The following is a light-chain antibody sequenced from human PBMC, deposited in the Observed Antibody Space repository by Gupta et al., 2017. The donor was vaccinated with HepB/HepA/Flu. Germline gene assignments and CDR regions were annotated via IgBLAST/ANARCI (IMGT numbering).Light chain of an antibody. CDR1: ESLLESNGKTY. CDR3: KQSTQHPTT. Sequence: DIVMTQTPLSLSVTPGQPASISCKSSESLLESNGKTYLYWYLQKSGQPPQLLIYEVSNRCSGVPDRFSGSGSGTDFTLKISRVEAEDVGTYYCKQSTQHPTTFGQGTKVEI. CDR2: EVS. J-gene: IGKJ1*01. V-gene: IGKV2D-29*01.